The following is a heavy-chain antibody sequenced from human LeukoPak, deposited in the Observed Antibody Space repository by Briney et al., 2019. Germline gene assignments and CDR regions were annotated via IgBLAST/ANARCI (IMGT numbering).Heavy chain of an antibody. CDR3: ARGLIDSYYYDSSGPNLDY. J-gene: IGHJ4*02. D-gene: IGHD3-22*01. Sequence: GRSLRLSCAASGFTFSSYWMHWVRQAPGKGLVWVSRINSDGSSTSYADSVKGRFTISRDNAKNTLYLQMNSLRAEDTAVYYCARGLIDSYYYDSSGPNLDYWGQGTLVTVSS. CDR1: GFTFSSYW. CDR2: INSDGSST. V-gene: IGHV3-74*01.